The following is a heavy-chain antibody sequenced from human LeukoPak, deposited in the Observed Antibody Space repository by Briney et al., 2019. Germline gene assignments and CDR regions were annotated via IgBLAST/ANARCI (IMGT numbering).Heavy chain of an antibody. CDR1: GFDVSRNY. Sequence: GGSLRLSCAASGFDVSRNYMNWARQAPGKGLEWVALISYDGNNKDYADSVKGRFTISRDNSKNTLYLQMNSLRAEDTAVYFCAKDSSSSWFGGDSKWGQGTLVTVSS. D-gene: IGHD6-13*01. CDR3: AKDSSSSWFGGDSK. CDR2: ISYDGNNK. V-gene: IGHV3-30*18. J-gene: IGHJ4*02.